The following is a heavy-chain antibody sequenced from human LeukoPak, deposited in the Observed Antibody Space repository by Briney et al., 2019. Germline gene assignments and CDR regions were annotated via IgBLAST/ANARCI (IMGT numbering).Heavy chain of an antibody. CDR3: ARDWCSTTSCYFDS. V-gene: IGHV3-33*08. Sequence: GGSLRLSCAASGFTFSNHGMHWVRQAPGKGLEWVAVIWYGENNKVYADSVKGRFTISRDDSNNALFLQMSNLRVEDTAVYYCARDWCSTTSCYFDSWGQGTLVTVSS. CDR2: IWYGENNK. CDR1: GFTFSNHG. J-gene: IGHJ4*02. D-gene: IGHD2-2*01.